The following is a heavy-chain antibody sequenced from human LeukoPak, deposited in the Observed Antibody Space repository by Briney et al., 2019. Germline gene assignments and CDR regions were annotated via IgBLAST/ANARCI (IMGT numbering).Heavy chain of an antibody. CDR3: AKDGTWIQLWFDY. J-gene: IGHJ4*02. CDR2: ISSSSSYT. D-gene: IGHD5-18*01. V-gene: IGHV3-11*05. Sequence: GGSLRLSCAASGFTFSDYYMSWIRQAPGKGLEWVSYISSSSSYTNYADSVKGRFTISRDNAKNSLYLQMNSLRAEDTAVYYCAKDGTWIQLWFDYWGQGTLVTVSS. CDR1: GFTFSDYY.